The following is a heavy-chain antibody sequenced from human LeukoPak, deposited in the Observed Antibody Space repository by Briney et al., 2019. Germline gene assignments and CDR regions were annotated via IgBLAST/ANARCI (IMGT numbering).Heavy chain of an antibody. D-gene: IGHD4-17*01. CDR1: GLTVSNNY. J-gene: IGHJ4*02. Sequence: PGGSLRLSCAASGLTVSNNYITWVRQAPGKGLEWVSAIYSDGKTYYTDSLKGRFTISRDNSKNTVYLQMNSLRADDTALYYCARAKVTSGGLEYWGQGTLVTVSP. CDR2: IYSDGKT. V-gene: IGHV3-66*01. CDR3: ARAKVTSGGLEY.